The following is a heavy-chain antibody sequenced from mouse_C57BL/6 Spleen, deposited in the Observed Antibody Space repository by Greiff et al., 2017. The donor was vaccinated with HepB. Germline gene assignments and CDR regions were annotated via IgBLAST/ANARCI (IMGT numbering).Heavy chain of an antibody. V-gene: IGHV1-53*01. CDR1: GYTFTSYW. Sequence: VQLQQPGTELVKPGASVKLSCKASGYTFTSYWMHWVKQRPGQGLEWIGNINPSNGGTNYNEKFKSKATLTVDKSSSTAYMQLSSLTSEDSAVYYCAREPLYYDYDAFEAYWGQGTLVTVSA. J-gene: IGHJ3*01. CDR2: INPSNGGT. D-gene: IGHD2-4*01. CDR3: AREPLYYDYDAFEAY.